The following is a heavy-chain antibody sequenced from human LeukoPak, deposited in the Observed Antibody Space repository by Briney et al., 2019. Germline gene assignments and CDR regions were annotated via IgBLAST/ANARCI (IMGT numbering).Heavy chain of an antibody. CDR1: GFTFSSYA. J-gene: IGHJ4*02. Sequence: GRFLRLSCAASGFTFSSYAMHWVRQAPGKGLEWVAVISYDGSNKYCADSVKGRFTISRDNSKNTLYLQMNSLRAEDTAVYYCARDLVGDGALALDYWGQGTLVTVSS. D-gene: IGHD4-17*01. CDR3: ARDLVGDGALALDY. V-gene: IGHV3-30*04. CDR2: ISYDGSNK.